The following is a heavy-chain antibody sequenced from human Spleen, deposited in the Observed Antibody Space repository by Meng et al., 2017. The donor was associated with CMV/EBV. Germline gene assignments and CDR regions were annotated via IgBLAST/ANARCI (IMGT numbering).Heavy chain of an antibody. D-gene: IGHD6-19*01. Sequence: EVQLVESGGGLVKPGGSLILSCAASGFTFSSYSMNWVRQAPGKGLEWVSSISSSSSYIYYADSVKGRFTISRDNAKNSLYLQMNSLRAEDTAVYYCARGFSVAGTIGVEADYWGQGTLVTVSS. CDR1: GFTFSSYS. CDR2: ISSSSSYI. V-gene: IGHV3-21*01. J-gene: IGHJ4*02. CDR3: ARGFSVAGTIGVEADY.